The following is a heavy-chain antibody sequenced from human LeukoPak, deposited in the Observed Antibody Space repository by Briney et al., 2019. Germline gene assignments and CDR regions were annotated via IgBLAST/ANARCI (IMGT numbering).Heavy chain of an antibody. J-gene: IGHJ4*02. V-gene: IGHV4-59*08. CDR3: ARSLCSSSSCYAILGY. CDR1: GGSISSYY. Sequence: SETLSLTCTVSGGSISSYYWSWIRQPPGKGLEWIGYIYYSGSTNYNPSLKSRVTISVDTSKNQFSLKLSSVTAADTAVYYCARSLCSSSSCYAILGYWGQGTLVTVSS. CDR2: IYYSGST. D-gene: IGHD2-2*01.